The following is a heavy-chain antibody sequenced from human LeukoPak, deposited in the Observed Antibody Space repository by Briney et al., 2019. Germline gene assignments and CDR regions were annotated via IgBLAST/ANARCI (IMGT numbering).Heavy chain of an antibody. D-gene: IGHD6-19*01. Sequence: PGGSLRLSCAASGFTFDDYAMHWVRQAPGKGLEWVSGISWNSGSIGYADSVKGRFTISRDNAKNSLYLQMNSLRAEDTAVYYCAKVLAGDDAFDIWGQGTMVTVSS. J-gene: IGHJ3*02. V-gene: IGHV3-9*01. CDR1: GFTFDDYA. CDR2: ISWNSGSI. CDR3: AKVLAGDDAFDI.